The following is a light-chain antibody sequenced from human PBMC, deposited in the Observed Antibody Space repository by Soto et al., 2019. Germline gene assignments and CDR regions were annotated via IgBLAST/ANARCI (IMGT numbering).Light chain of an antibody. J-gene: IGLJ3*02. CDR1: SSNIGRNT. V-gene: IGLV1-44*01. CDR3: AAWDDRLNGGV. Sequence: QSVLTQPPSASGTPGQRVTISCSGSSSNIGRNTVNWYQQLPGTAPKLLIYNNNQRPSGVPDRFSGSKSGTSASLAISGLQSEDEADYYCAAWDDRLNGGVFGGGTKLTVL. CDR2: NNN.